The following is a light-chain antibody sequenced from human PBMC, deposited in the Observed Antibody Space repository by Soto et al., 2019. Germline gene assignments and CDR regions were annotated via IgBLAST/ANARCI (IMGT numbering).Light chain of an antibody. V-gene: IGKV1-5*01. CDR2: DVS. Sequence: DIQMTQSPSTLSASVGDRVTITCRASQSISSWLAWYQQKPGKAPKLLIYDVSSLESGVPSRFSGSGSGTEFTLTISSLQPDDFATYYCQQYNSYHTFGQGTKVDIK. CDR1: QSISSW. J-gene: IGKJ2*01. CDR3: QQYNSYHT.